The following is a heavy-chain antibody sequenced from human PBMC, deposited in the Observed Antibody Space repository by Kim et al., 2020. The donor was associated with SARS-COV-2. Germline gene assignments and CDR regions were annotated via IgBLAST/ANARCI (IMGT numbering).Heavy chain of an antibody. Sequence: STNDNPSLKTRDTISVDTSNNQFSLELSSVTAADTAVYDCARLDSGLLDYWGQGTLVTVSS. V-gene: IGHV4-61*07. D-gene: IGHD1-26*01. CDR3: ARLDSGLLDY. CDR2: ST. J-gene: IGHJ4*02.